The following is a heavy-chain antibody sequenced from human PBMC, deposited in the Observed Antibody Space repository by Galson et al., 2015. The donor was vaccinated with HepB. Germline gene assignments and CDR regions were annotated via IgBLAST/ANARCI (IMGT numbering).Heavy chain of an antibody. CDR1: GFTFSSYG. V-gene: IGHV3-30*03. CDR2: ISYDGSNK. J-gene: IGHJ4*02. CDR3: AIVEYSSLGRGVWDFDY. Sequence: SLRLSCAASGFTFSSYGMHWVRQAPGKGLEWVAVISYDGSNKYYADSVKGRFTISRDNSKNTLYLQMNSLRAEDTAVYYCAIVEYSSLGRGVWDFDYWGQGTLVTVSS. D-gene: IGHD6-6*01.